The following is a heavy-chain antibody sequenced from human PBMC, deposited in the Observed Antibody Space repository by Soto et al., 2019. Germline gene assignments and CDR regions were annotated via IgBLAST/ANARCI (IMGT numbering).Heavy chain of an antibody. CDR1: GGSISSYY. V-gene: IGHV4-59*08. D-gene: IGHD3-10*01. CDR2: IYYSGST. CDR3: ARLRRTMAAVYSFDY. Sequence: QVQLQESGPGLVKPSETLSLTCTVSGGSISSYYWSWIRQPPGKGLEWIGYIYYSGSTNYNPSLMSRVPISVDTSKNQSPLKLSSVTAADTAVYYCARLRRTMAAVYSFDYWGQGTLVTVSS. J-gene: IGHJ4*02.